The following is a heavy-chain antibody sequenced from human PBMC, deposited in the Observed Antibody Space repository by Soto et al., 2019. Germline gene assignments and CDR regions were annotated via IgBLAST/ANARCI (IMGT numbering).Heavy chain of an antibody. CDR3: ARGLGGYCSGWHYYYYGMDV. J-gene: IGHJ6*02. D-gene: IGHD2-15*01. CDR1: GYTFTSYD. CDR2: MNPNSGNT. V-gene: IGHV1-8*01. Sequence: GASVKVSCKASGYTFTSYDINWVRQATGQGLEWMGWMNPNSGNTGYAQKFQGRVTMTRNPSISTAYMELSSLRSEDTAVYYCARGLGGYCSGWHYYYYGMDVWGQGTTVTVSS.